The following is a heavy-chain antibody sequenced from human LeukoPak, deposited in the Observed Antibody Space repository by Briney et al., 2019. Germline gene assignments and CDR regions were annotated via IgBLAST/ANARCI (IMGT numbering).Heavy chain of an antibody. V-gene: IGHV1-2*02. CDR1: GYTLTGYY. CDR3: AREGYYDSSGYYY. Sequence: GASVKVSCKASGYTLTGYYMHWVRQAPGQGLEWMGWINPNSGGTNYAQKFQGRVTMTRDTSISTAYMELSRLRSDDTAVYYCAREGYYDSSGYYYWGQGTLVTVSS. D-gene: IGHD3-22*01. CDR2: INPNSGGT. J-gene: IGHJ4*02.